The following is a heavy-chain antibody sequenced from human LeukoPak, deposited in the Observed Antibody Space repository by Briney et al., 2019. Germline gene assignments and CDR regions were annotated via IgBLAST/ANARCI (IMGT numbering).Heavy chain of an antibody. D-gene: IGHD3-10*01. V-gene: IGHV4-34*01. CDR2: INHSGST. CDR1: GGSFSGYY. J-gene: IGHJ4*03. CDR3: ARGGMVRGVIKKAVGQYYFDY. Sequence: PSETLSLTCAVYGGSFSGYYWSWIRQPPGKGLEWIGEINHSGSTNYNPSLKSRVTISVDTSKNQFSLKLSSVTAADTAVYYCARGGMVRGVIKKAVGQYYFDYWGQGTTVTVSS.